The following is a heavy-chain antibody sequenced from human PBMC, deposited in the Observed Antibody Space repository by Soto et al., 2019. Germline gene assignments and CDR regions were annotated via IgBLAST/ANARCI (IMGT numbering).Heavy chain of an antibody. CDR3: AKRAFGIQRTGLAAAGYYYYMDV. Sequence: GGSLRLSCAASGFTFSSYAMSWVRQAPGKGLEWVPAISGSGGSTYYADSVKGRFSISGDNSKNTLYLQMNSLRAEDTAVYYCAKRAFGIQRTGLAAAGYYYYMDVWGKGTTVTVSS. V-gene: IGHV3-23*01. J-gene: IGHJ6*03. CDR2: ISGSGGST. CDR1: GFTFSSYA. D-gene: IGHD6-13*01.